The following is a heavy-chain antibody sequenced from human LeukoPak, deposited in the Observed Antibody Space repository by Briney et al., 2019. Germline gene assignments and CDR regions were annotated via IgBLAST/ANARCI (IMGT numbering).Heavy chain of an antibody. Sequence: SETLSLTCTVSGGSISSYYWSWIRQPPGKGLEWIGYIYYSGSTNYNPPLKSRVTISVDTSKNQFSLKLSSVTAADTAVYYCAREVVGYCSGGSCYESYYGMDVWGQGTTVTVSS. CDR2: IYYSGST. CDR3: AREVVGYCSGGSCYESYYGMDV. CDR1: GGSISSYY. V-gene: IGHV4-59*01. D-gene: IGHD2-15*01. J-gene: IGHJ6*02.